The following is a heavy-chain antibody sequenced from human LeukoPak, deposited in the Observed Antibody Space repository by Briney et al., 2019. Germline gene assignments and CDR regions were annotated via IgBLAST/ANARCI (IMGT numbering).Heavy chain of an antibody. V-gene: IGHV4-59*08. CDR1: GVSIFSYY. Sequence: SETLSLTCSVSGVSIFSYYWNWIRQPPGKGLEWIGYVHYSGSTNYNPSLKSRVTISVDTSKSQFSLKLSSATAADTAVYYCATGRSIRYFDHWGRGTLLTVSS. CDR2: VHYSGST. J-gene: IGHJ4*02. CDR3: ATGRSIRYFDH. D-gene: IGHD3-9*01.